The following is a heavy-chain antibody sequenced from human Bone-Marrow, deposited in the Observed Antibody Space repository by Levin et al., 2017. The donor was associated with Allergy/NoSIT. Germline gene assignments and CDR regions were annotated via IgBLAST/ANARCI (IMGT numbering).Heavy chain of an antibody. J-gene: IGHJ5*02. CDR1: GYTFTSYD. V-gene: IGHV1-8*01. CDR2: MNPNSGNT. CDR3: AHFWSGYYFDP. D-gene: IGHD3-3*01. Sequence: GESLKISCKASGYTFTSYDINWVRQATGQGLEWMGWMNPNSGNTGYAQKFQGRVTMTRNTSISTAYMELSSLRSEDTAVYYCAHFWSGYYFDPWGQGTLVTVSS.